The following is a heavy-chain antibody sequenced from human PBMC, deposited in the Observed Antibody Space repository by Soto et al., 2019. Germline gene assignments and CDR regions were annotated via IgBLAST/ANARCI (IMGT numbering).Heavy chain of an antibody. Sequence: QVQLQESGPGLVKPSETLSLTCTVSGGSISSYYWSWIRQPPGKGLEWIGYIYYNGSTNYNPSLKSRVTISVDTSKNQFSLKLSSVTAADTAVYYCAKYYYDSSGYYLAGWYFDLWGRGTLVTVSS. CDR1: GGSISSYY. CDR3: AKYYYDSSGYYLAGWYFDL. D-gene: IGHD3-22*01. V-gene: IGHV4-59*01. J-gene: IGHJ2*01. CDR2: IYYNGST.